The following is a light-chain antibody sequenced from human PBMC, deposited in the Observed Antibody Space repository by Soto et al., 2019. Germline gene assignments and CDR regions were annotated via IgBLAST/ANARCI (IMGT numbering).Light chain of an antibody. CDR2: GAS. CDR1: QSVGSN. V-gene: IGKV3-15*01. Sequence: EVVLTQSPATLSVSPGAGATLSCRASQSVGSNLAWYQQKPGQTPRVLIYGASTRAIGIPARFSGSGFGTEFTLTISSLQPEDFVVYYCQQYSNWPLISFGGGTKVDIK. J-gene: IGKJ4*01. CDR3: QQYSNWPLIS.